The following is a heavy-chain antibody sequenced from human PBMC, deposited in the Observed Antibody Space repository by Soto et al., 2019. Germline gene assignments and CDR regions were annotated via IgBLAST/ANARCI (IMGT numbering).Heavy chain of an antibody. D-gene: IGHD4-17*01. CDR3: ARPYRPGDYLYFDY. CDR1: GYSFTSYW. J-gene: IGHJ4*02. Sequence: ESLKISCKASGYSFTSYWIGWVRQMPGKGLEWMGTIYPGDSDTRYSPSFQGQVTISADKSISTAYLQWSSLTASDTAMYFCARPYRPGDYLYFDYWGQGALVTVSS. CDR2: IYPGDSDT. V-gene: IGHV5-51*01.